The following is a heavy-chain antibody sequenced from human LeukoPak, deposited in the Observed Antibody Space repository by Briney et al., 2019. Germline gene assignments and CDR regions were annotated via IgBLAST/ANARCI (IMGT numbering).Heavy chain of an antibody. J-gene: IGHJ4*02. CDR3: ARGYCSSTSCYPFDY. V-gene: IGHV3-30-3*01. D-gene: IGHD2-2*01. CDR1: GFTFSSYA. CDR2: ISYDGSNK. Sequence: GRSLRLSCAASGFTFSSYAMHWVRQAPGKGLEWVAVISYDGSNKYYADSVKGRFTISRDNSKNTPYLQMNSLRAEDTAVYYCARGYCSSTSCYPFDYWGQGTLVTVSS.